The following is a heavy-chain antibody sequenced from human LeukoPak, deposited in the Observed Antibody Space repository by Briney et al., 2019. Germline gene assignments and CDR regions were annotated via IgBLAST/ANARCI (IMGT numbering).Heavy chain of an antibody. Sequence: SETLSLTCAVSGGSISSSNWWSWVRQPPGKGLEWIGEIYHSGSTNYNPSLKSRVTISVDKSKNQFSLKLSSVTAADTAVYYCARGSSWPKGGVRPNDAFDIWGQGTMVTVSS. J-gene: IGHJ3*02. CDR3: ARGSSWPKGGVRPNDAFDI. D-gene: IGHD6-13*01. CDR1: GGSISSSNW. V-gene: IGHV4-4*02. CDR2: IYHSGST.